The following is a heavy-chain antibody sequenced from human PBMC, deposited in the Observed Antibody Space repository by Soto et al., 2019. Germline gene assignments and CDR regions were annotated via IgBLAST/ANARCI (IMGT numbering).Heavy chain of an antibody. CDR2: IYHTGRP. D-gene: IGHD3-3*01. J-gene: IGHJ3*02. CDR3: ARFLRSGSHWSAFDI. CDR1: GAAISDYY. Sequence: QVQLQESGPGLVKPSETLSLTCSVSGAAISDYYWTWIRQPPGEGLEWIGHIYHTGRPTYSPSLKSRGTKSVDKSKNQFSLNLSTVTAADTAVYFCARFLRSGSHWSAFDICGQGTKVTVSP. V-gene: IGHV4-59*01.